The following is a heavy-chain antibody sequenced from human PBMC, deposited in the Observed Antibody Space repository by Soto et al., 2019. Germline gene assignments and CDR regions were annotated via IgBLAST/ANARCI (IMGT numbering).Heavy chain of an antibody. V-gene: IGHV4-38-2*02. D-gene: IGHD2-15*01. Sequence: TETLSLTCAVSDYSISSGNYWGCIRQPPGKGLEWMGSIHHTGNTYYNPSLKSRVTISVDTSKNQFSLKLSSVTAADTAVYFCARDTPGLAETNWFEPWGQGTLVIVS. CDR2: IHHTGNT. CDR3: ARDTPGLAETNWFEP. J-gene: IGHJ5*02. CDR1: DYSISSGNY.